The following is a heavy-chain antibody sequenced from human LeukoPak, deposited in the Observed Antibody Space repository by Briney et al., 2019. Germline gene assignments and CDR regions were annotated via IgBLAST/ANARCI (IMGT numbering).Heavy chain of an antibody. J-gene: IGHJ3*02. V-gene: IGHV1-69*05. CDR3: ARASKGPRDYDYVWGSYHKLHDAFDI. D-gene: IGHD3-16*02. CDR1: GGTFSSYA. Sequence: ASVTVSCKASGGTFSSYAISGVRQAPGQGVEWMGGIIPIFGTANYAQKYQGRVTITTDESTSTAYMELSSLRSEDTAVYYCARASKGPRDYDYVWGSYHKLHDAFDIWGQGTMVTVSS. CDR2: IIPIFGTA.